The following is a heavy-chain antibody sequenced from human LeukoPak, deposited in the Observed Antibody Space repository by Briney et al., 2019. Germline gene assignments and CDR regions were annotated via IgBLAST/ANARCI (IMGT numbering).Heavy chain of an antibody. CDR1: GGSISSYY. Sequence: SETLSLTCTVSGGSISSYYWSWIRQPPGKGLEWIGYIYNSGSTNYNPSLKSRVTISVDTSKNQFSLKLSSVTAADTAVYYCARVQQQLVFGAFDIWGQGTMVTVSS. V-gene: IGHV4-59*08. CDR3: ARVQQQLVFGAFDI. CDR2: IYNSGST. J-gene: IGHJ3*02. D-gene: IGHD6-13*01.